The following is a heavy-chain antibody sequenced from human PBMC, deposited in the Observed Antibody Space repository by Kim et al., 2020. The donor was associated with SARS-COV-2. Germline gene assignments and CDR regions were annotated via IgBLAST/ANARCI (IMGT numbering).Heavy chain of an antibody. CDR1: GFTFSSYG. Sequence: GGSLRLSCAASGFTFSSYGMHWVRQAPGKGLEWVAVIWYDGSNKYYADSVKGRFTISRDNSKNTLYLQMNSLRAEDTAVYYCARYYYDSSGLDWYFDLWGRGTLVTVSS. CDR2: IWYDGSNK. V-gene: IGHV3-33*01. D-gene: IGHD3-22*01. J-gene: IGHJ2*01. CDR3: ARYYYDSSGLDWYFDL.